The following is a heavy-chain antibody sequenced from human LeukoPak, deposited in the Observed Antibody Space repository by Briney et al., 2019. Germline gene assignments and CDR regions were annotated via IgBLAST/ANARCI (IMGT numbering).Heavy chain of an antibody. J-gene: IGHJ4*02. CDR3: AKDHYGSGSYIDY. Sequence: GGSLRLSCAASGFTFSSYSMNWVRQAPGKGLEWVSSISSSSSYIYYADSVKGRFTISRDNAKNSLYLQMNSLRAEDTAVYYCAKDHYGSGSYIDYWGQGTLVTVSS. V-gene: IGHV3-21*01. CDR1: GFTFSSYS. CDR2: ISSSSSYI. D-gene: IGHD3-10*01.